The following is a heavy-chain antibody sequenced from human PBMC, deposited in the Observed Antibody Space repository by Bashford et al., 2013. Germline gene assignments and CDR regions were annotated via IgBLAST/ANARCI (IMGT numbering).Heavy chain of an antibody. V-gene: IGHV1-18*01. CDR1: GYTFINYG. CDR2: ISAYNGNT. CDR3: DEKLPEPTIGSGWRIYYFDY. J-gene: IGHJ4*02. D-gene: IGHD6-19*01. Sequence: ASVKVSCKASGYTFINYGVSWVRQAPGQGLEWMGWISAYNGNTNYAQNFQGRITMTTDTTTSTAYMELRSLRSDDTAVYYCDEKLPEPTIGSGWRIYYFDYVGPGNPGHRLL.